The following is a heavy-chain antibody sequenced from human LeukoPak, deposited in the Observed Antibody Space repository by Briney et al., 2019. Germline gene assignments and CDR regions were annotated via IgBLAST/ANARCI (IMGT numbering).Heavy chain of an antibody. V-gene: IGHV3-7*01. J-gene: IGHJ6*03. CDR2: IRQDGSGQ. D-gene: IGHD4-17*01. Sequence: GGSLRLSCAASGFTFSSYYMSWVRQAPGKGLEWVANIRQDGSGQFYADSVKGRFTISRDNAKNTLYLQMNSLRAEDTAVYYCARVSEENGDYYYYMDVWGKGTTVTVSS. CDR3: ARVSEENGDYYYYMDV. CDR1: GFTFSSYY.